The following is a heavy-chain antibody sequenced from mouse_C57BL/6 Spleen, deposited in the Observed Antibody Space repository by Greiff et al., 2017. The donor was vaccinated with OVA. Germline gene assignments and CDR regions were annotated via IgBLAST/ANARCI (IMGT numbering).Heavy chain of an antibody. CDR2: INYDGSST. V-gene: IGHV5-16*01. D-gene: IGHD2-1*01. Sequence: EVQVVESEGGLVQPGSSMKLSCTASGFTFSDYYMAWVRQVPEKGLEWVANINYDGSSTYYLDSLKSRFIISRDNAKNILYLQMSSLKSEDTATYYCARGGNYYGNAMDYWGQGTSVTVSS. CDR3: ARGGNYYGNAMDY. J-gene: IGHJ4*01. CDR1: GFTFSDYY.